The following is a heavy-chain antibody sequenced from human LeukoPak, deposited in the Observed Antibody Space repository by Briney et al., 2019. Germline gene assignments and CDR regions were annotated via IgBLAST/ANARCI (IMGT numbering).Heavy chain of an antibody. V-gene: IGHV3-23*01. CDR1: GFTFSNYA. CDR2: MSGSTGST. Sequence: GGSLRLSCAASGFTFSNYAMSWVRQAPGKGLEWVSTMSGSTGSTYYADSVKGRFTISRDNGNDSLYLQMNSLRAEDTAVYYCADLLGNWGQGTLVTVSS. CDR3: ADLLGN. J-gene: IGHJ4*02.